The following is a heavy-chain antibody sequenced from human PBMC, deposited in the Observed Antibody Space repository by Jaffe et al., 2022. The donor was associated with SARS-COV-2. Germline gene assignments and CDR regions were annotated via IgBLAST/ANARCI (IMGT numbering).Heavy chain of an antibody. V-gene: IGHV1-3*01. CDR2: INAGNGNT. CDR3: ARGGELRFLEWLDGSYYGMDV. D-gene: IGHD3-3*01. Sequence: QVQLVQSGAEVKKPGASVKVSCKASGYTFTSYAMHWVRQAPGQRLEWMGWINAGNGNTKYSQKFQGRVTITRDTSASTAYMELSSLRSEDTAVYYCARGGELRFLEWLDGSYYGMDVWGQGTTVTVSS. CDR1: GYTFTSYA. J-gene: IGHJ6*02.